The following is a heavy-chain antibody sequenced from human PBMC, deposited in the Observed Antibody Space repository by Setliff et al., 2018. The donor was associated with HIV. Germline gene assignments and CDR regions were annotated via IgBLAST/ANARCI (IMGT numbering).Heavy chain of an antibody. J-gene: IGHJ4*02. D-gene: IGHD2-2*01. V-gene: IGHV1-18*04. CDR1: GYTFTDYY. Sequence: ASVKVSCKASGYTFTDYYMHWVRQAPGQGLEWMGWISAYNGNTHYAQRLQGRVTMTTDTSTSTAYMELRSLRSDDTAVYCCARGPPIVVVPAALLTFDYWGQGTLVTVSS. CDR2: ISAYNGNT. CDR3: ARGPPIVVVPAALLTFDY.